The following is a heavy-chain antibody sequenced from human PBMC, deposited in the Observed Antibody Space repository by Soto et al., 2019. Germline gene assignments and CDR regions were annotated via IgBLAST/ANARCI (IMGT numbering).Heavy chain of an antibody. Sequence: GGSLRLSCAASGFTFSNCAMGCVRQAPGKGLEWVSDIIDSGGSTYYADYVEGRFTISRDNSKSTLYLQMNSLRAEDTALYYCAKGRSYYYYYGVDVWGQGTTVTVSS. CDR1: GFTFSNCA. J-gene: IGHJ6*02. CDR3: AKGRSYYYYYGVDV. CDR2: IIDSGGST. V-gene: IGHV3-23*01.